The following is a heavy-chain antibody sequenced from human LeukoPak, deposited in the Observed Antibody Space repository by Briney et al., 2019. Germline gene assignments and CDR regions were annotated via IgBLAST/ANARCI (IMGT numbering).Heavy chain of an antibody. J-gene: IGHJ6*03. CDR1: GGSISSYY. CDR3: ARVGVVPAAMRYYYYYMDV. CDR2: IYYSGST. D-gene: IGHD2-2*01. Sequence: SETLSLTCTVSGGSISSYYWSWIRQPPGKGLEWIGYIYYSGSTNYNPSLKSRVTISVDTSKNQFSLKLSSVTAADTAVYYCARVGVVPAAMRYYYYYMDVWGKGTPVTVSS. V-gene: IGHV4-59*01.